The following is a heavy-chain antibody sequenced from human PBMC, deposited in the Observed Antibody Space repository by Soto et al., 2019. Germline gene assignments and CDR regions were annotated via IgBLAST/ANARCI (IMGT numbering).Heavy chain of an antibody. CDR1: GGSISSGGYY. J-gene: IGHJ6*02. Sequence: SETLSLTCTVSGGSISSGGYYWSWIRQHPGKGLEWIGYIYYSGSTYYNPSLKSRVTISVDTSKNQFSLKLSSVTAADTAVYYCARLGVGATTDYYYGMDVWGQGTTVTVSS. D-gene: IGHD1-26*01. V-gene: IGHV4-31*03. CDR2: IYYSGST. CDR3: ARLGVGATTDYYYGMDV.